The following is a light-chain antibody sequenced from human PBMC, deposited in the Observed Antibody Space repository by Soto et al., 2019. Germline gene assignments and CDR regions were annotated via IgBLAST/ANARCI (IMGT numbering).Light chain of an antibody. CDR1: QSVLYSSNNKNY. Sequence: DIVMTQSPDSLAVSLGERATINCKSSQSVLYSSNNKNYLAWYQQKPGQPPKAPIYWASTRESGVPDRFSGRGSETDFTLTISRLRAEDVAVYYCQQYYTTPWTFGQGTKVEIK. CDR3: QQYYTTPWT. CDR2: WAS. V-gene: IGKV4-1*01. J-gene: IGKJ1*01.